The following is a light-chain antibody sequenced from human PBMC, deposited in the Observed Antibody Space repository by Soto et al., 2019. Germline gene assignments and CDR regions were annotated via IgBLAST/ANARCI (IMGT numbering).Light chain of an antibody. CDR1: SSNIGAGYD. J-gene: IGLJ2*01. V-gene: IGLV1-40*01. Sequence: QSVLTQPPSVSGAPGQGVTIYCTGSSSNIGAGYDVHWYQQLPGTAPKLLIYGNSNRPSGVPDRFSGSKSATSASLAITGLQAEDEADYYCQSYDSSLSGHVVFGGGTQVTVL. CDR3: QSYDSSLSGHVV. CDR2: GNS.